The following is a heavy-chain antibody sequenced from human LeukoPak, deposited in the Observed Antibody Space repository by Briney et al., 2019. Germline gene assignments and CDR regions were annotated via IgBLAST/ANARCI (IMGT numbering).Heavy chain of an antibody. CDR3: ARPPPYYYDSSGFQAFDI. V-gene: IGHV4-39*01. D-gene: IGHD3-22*01. Sequence: GSLRLSCAASGFTFSSYAMSWVRQAPGKGLEWIGSIYYSGSTYYNPSLKSRVTISVDTSKNQFSLKLSSVTAADTAVYYCARPPPYYYDSSGFQAFDIWGQGTMVTVSS. J-gene: IGHJ3*02. CDR2: IYYSGST. CDR1: GFTFSSYA.